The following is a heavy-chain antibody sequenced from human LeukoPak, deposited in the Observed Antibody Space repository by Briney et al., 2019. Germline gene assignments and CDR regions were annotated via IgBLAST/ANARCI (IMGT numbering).Heavy chain of an antibody. CDR2: ITSSGTYT. J-gene: IGHJ6*03. D-gene: IGHD1-26*01. CDR3: ARDPYSGNYGTYYYYYMDV. V-gene: IGHV3-21*01. CDR1: GFTFSNYN. Sequence: GGSLRLSCADSGFTFSNYNMNWVRQAPGKAMEWVSSITSSGTYTFYADSVKGRFTISRGNAKNSLYLQMDSLGPEDTAVYYCARDPYSGNYGTYYYYYMDVWGKGTTVTISS.